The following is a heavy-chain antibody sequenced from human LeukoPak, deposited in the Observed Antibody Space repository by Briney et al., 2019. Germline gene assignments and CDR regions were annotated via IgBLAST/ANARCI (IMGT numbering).Heavy chain of an antibody. Sequence: SETQSLTCAVYGGSFSGYYWSWIRQPPGKGLEWIGEINHSGSTNYNPSLKSRITISVDTSKNQFSLKLSSVTAADTAVYYCAITYDFWSGYIPLWGQGTLVTVSS. V-gene: IGHV4-34*01. CDR1: GGSFSGYY. CDR2: INHSGST. CDR3: AITYDFWSGYIPL. D-gene: IGHD3-3*01. J-gene: IGHJ4*02.